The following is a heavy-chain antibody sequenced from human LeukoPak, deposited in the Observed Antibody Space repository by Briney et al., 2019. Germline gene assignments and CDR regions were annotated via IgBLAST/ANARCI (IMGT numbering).Heavy chain of an antibody. D-gene: IGHD1-14*01. J-gene: IGHJ4*02. CDR3: ARDPEPYSRVTYFDY. CDR1: GYTFTNYG. Sequence: ASVKVSCKASGYTFTNYGITWVRQAPGQGLEWMGWTSSYNGNTNYAQKFQGRVTMTTDTSTSTAYMELRSLRSDDTAVYYCARDPEPYSRVTYFDYWGQGTLVTVSS. V-gene: IGHV1-18*01. CDR2: TSSYNGNT.